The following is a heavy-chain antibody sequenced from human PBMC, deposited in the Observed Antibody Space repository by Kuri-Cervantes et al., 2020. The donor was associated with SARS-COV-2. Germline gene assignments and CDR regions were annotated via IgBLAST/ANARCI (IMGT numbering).Heavy chain of an antibody. CDR2: INHSGST. V-gene: IGHV4-34*01. D-gene: IGHD3-16*02. CDR3: AVLGELSTYDYYYYGMDV. CDR1: GGSFSGYY. J-gene: IGHJ6*01. Sequence: GSLRLSCAVYGGSFSGYYWSWIRQPPGKGLEWIGEINHSGSTNYNPSLKSRVTISVDTSKNQFSLKLSSVTAADTAVYYCAVLGELSTYDYYYYGMDVWGQGTTVTVSS.